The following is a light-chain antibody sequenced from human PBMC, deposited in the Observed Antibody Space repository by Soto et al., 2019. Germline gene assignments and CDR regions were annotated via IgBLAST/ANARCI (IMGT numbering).Light chain of an antibody. CDR2: RAS. V-gene: IGKV1D-16*01. CDR3: QQYDDYPLT. Sequence: DIRLAQSPSSRSASVGERVIITCGASQDIHNRLGWFQQKSEKARKSLIYRASNLQSWVPSTCVGSGSATAFTLTINNLQPEDFATYFCQQYDDYPLTFGGGTKV. CDR1: QDIHNR. J-gene: IGKJ4*02.